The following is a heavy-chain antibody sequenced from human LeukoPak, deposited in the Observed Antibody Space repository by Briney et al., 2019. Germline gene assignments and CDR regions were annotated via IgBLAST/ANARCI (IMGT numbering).Heavy chain of an antibody. CDR1: GFTFSSYA. CDR2: ISGSGGST. J-gene: IGHJ4*02. V-gene: IGHV3-23*01. CDR3: ANEPQYYYDISGYYSDY. Sequence: PGGSLRLSCAASGFTFSSYAMSWVRQAPGEGMEWVSAISGSGGSTYYADSVKGRFTISRDNSKNTLYLQMNSLRAEDTAVYYCANEPQYYYDISGYYSDYWGQGTLVTVSS. D-gene: IGHD3-22*01.